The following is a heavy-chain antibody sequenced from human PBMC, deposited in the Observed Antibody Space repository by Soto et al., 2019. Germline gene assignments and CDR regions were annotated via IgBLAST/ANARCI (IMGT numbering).Heavy chain of an antibody. CDR1: GFTVSSNY. J-gene: IGHJ4*02. D-gene: IGHD2-15*01. Sequence: EVQLVESGGGLVQPGGSLRLSCAASGFTVSSNYMSWVRQAPGKGLEWVSVIYSGGSTYYADSVKGRFTISRDNSKNTLYLQMNSLRAEDAAVYYCARYCSGGSCYDYWGQGTLVTVSS. CDR3: ARYCSGGSCYDY. CDR2: IYSGGST. V-gene: IGHV3-66*01.